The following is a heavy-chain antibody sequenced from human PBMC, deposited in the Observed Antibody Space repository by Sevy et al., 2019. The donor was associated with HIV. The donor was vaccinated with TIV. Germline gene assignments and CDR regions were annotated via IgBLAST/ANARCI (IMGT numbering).Heavy chain of an antibody. CDR1: GYTFTSYY. V-gene: IGHV1-46*01. Sequence: ASVKVSCKASGYTFTSYYMHWVRQAPGQGLEWMGIINPSGGSTSYAQKFQGRVTMTRDTSTSTVYMELSSLGSEDTAVYYCARDRVAAAGNDAFDIWGQGTMVTVSS. D-gene: IGHD6-13*01. CDR3: ARDRVAAAGNDAFDI. J-gene: IGHJ3*02. CDR2: INPSGGST.